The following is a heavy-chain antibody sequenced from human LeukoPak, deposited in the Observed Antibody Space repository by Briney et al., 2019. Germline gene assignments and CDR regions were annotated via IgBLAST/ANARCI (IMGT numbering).Heavy chain of an antibody. CDR1: GFTFSSYA. D-gene: IGHD2-15*01. J-gene: IGHJ5*02. V-gene: IGHV3-23*01. CDR3: AKDRALDLLPRRFDP. CDR2: ISGSGGTT. Sequence: GGSLRLSCAASGFTFSSYAMSWVRQAPGKGLEWVSAISGSGGTTYYADSVKGRFTISRDNSKNTMYLQMNSLRAEDTAVYYCAKDRALDLLPRRFDPWGQGTLVTVSS.